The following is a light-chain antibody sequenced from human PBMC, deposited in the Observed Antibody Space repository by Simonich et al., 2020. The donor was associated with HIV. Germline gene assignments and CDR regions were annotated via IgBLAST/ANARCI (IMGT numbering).Light chain of an antibody. CDR2: YAS. J-gene: IGKJ4*01. V-gene: IGKV3-15*01. Sequence: EILMTQSPATLSVSPGERATLSCRASQSVASNLAWYQQKPGQAPRLRIYYASSRATGIPARFSGSGFGTEFTLTISSMQSEDFALYYCQQYYSSLITFGGGTKVEIK. CDR1: QSVASN. CDR3: QQYYSSLIT.